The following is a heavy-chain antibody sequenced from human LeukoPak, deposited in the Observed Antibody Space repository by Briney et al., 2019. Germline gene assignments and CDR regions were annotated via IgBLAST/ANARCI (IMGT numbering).Heavy chain of an antibody. CDR3: ARDAEWELLRPAALYYYYGMDV. V-gene: IGHV4-4*07. J-gene: IGHJ6*02. D-gene: IGHD1-26*01. CDR2: IYTSGST. CDR1: GGSISSYY. Sequence: SETLSLTCTVSGGSISSYYWSWIRQPPGKGLEWIGRIYTSGSTNYNPSLKSRVTMSVDTSKNQFSLKLSSVTAADTAVYYCARDAEWELLRPAALYYYYGMDVWGQGTTVTVSS.